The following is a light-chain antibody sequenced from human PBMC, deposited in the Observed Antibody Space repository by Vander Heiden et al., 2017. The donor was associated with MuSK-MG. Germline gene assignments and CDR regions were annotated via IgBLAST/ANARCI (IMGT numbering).Light chain of an antibody. V-gene: IGKV3-15*01. CDR3: QQYGHWPYT. Sequence: IVTTQSPATLSVSPGERATLSCRASQSVRSNLAWYQQKPGQAPRLLVYGSSTRATGLPARFSGSGSGTEFTLTINSLQSEDFAIYYCQQYGHWPYTFGQGTKLDIK. J-gene: IGKJ2*01. CDR1: QSVRSN. CDR2: GSS.